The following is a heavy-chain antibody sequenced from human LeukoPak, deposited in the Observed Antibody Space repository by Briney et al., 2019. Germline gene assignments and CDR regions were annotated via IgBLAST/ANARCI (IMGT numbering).Heavy chain of an antibody. CDR1: GFTFSSYG. CDR3: AKVEIQLWPPVFDY. J-gene: IGHJ4*02. D-gene: IGHD5-18*01. V-gene: IGHV3-30*18. Sequence: GGSLRLSCAASGFTFSSYGMHWVRQAPGKGLEWVAVISYDGSNKYYADSVKGRFTISRDNSKNTLYLQMNSLRAEDTAVYYCAKVEIQLWPPVFDYWGQGTLVTVSS. CDR2: ISYDGSNK.